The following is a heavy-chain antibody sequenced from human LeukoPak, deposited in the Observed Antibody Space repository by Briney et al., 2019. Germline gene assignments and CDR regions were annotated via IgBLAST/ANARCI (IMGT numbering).Heavy chain of an antibody. Sequence: SGGSLRLSCAASGFTVSSNYMSWVRQAPGKGLEWVSVIYSGGSTYYADSVKGRFTISRDNAKNSLYLQMNSLRAEDTAVYYCARTNYDFWRGYYTALDYWGQGTLVTVSS. V-gene: IGHV3-66*01. CDR2: IYSGGST. D-gene: IGHD3-3*01. J-gene: IGHJ4*02. CDR1: GFTVSSNY. CDR3: ARTNYDFWRGYYTALDY.